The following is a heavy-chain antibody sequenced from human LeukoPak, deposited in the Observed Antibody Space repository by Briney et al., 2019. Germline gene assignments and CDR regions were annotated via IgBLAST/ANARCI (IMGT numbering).Heavy chain of an antibody. J-gene: IGHJ4*02. CDR1: GGSISDNY. Sequence: SETLSLTCTVSGGSISDNYWSWIRQPPGKGLEWIGYAYSSGHTNYNSSLKSRVAMSLDTSKSQFSLRLSSVTAADTALYFCARHPFATPFDYWGPGTLVTVSS. D-gene: IGHD2-15*01. CDR2: AYSSGHT. CDR3: ARHPFATPFDY. V-gene: IGHV4-59*08.